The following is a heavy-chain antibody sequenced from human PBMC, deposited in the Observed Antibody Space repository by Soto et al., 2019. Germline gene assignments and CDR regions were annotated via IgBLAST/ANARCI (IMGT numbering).Heavy chain of an antibody. CDR1: GFTFSSYA. V-gene: IGHV3-23*01. Sequence: GGSLRLSCAASGFTFSSYAMNWVRQAPGKGLEWVSGISGSGGSTYYADSVKGRITISRDNSKNTLYLQVNSLRAEDTALYYCAKGHNSGFWEWSYFDYWGLGTLVTVSS. J-gene: IGHJ4*02. D-gene: IGHD3-3*01. CDR2: ISGSGGST. CDR3: AKGHNSGFWEWSYFDY.